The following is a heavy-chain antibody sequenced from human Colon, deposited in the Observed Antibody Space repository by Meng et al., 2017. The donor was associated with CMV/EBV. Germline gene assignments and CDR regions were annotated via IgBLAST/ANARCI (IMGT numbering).Heavy chain of an antibody. D-gene: IGHD1-26*01. CDR3: ARDLEWELSFDP. V-gene: IGHV3-74*01. Sequence: EVQLVESGGGLVQPGGSLRLSCAASGFTFSNYLMHWVRQAPGKGLVWVSRIKTDGSTTNYADSVKGRFTISRDNAKNTLYLQMNSLRAEDTAVYYCARDLEWELSFDPWGQGTLVTVSS. CDR2: IKTDGSTT. J-gene: IGHJ5*02. CDR1: GFTFSNYL.